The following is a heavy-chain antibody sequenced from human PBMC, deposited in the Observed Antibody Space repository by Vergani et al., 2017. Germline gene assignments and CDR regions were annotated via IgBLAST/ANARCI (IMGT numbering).Heavy chain of an antibody. CDR2: ISSSSSYT. V-gene: IGHV3-11*05. Sequence: QVQLVESGGGLVKPGGSLRLSCAASGFTFSAYYMSWIRQAPGKGLEGVSYISSSSSYTNYADSVKGRFTISRDNAKNSLYLQMNSLRAEDTAVYYCARDEGPYSSSWSDYWGQGTLVTVSS. CDR3: ARDEGPYSSSWSDY. CDR1: GFTFSAYY. D-gene: IGHD6-13*01. J-gene: IGHJ4*02.